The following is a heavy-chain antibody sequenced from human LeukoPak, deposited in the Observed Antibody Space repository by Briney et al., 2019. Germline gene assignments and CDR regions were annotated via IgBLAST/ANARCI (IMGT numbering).Heavy chain of an antibody. J-gene: IGHJ4*02. CDR2: MNPNSGNT. Sequence: ASVKVSCKASGYTFISYDINWVRQATGQGLEWMGWMNPNSGNTGYAQKFQGRVTMTRNTSISTAYMELSSLRSEDTAVYYCARGQRWLQTLNYWGQGTLVTVSS. V-gene: IGHV1-8*01. CDR1: GYTFISYD. CDR3: ARGQRWLQTLNY. D-gene: IGHD5-24*01.